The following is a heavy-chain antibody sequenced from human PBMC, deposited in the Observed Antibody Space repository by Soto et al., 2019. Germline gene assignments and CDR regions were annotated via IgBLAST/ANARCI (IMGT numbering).Heavy chain of an antibody. CDR2: IKYDESER. Sequence: LRLSCAASGFTFSGSWMAWVRQAPGKGLEWVANIKYDESERFYVDSVKGRFTISRDNAENSLYLRMSSLRAEDTAIYYCAKDTGGALDYWGQGTLVTVSS. J-gene: IGHJ4*02. V-gene: IGHV3-7*01. D-gene: IGHD3-16*01. CDR3: AKDTGGALDY. CDR1: GFTFSGSW.